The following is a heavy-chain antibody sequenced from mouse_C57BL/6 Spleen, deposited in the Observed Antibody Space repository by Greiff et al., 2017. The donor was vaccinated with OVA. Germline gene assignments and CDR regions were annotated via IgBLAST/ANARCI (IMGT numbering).Heavy chain of an antibody. CDR1: GFNIKDYY. D-gene: IGHD1-1*01. V-gene: IGHV14-1*01. CDR2: IDPEDGDT. Sequence: EVQLQQSGAELVRPGASVKLSCTASGFNIKDYYMHWVKQRPEQGLEWIGRIDPEDGDTDYAPKFQGKATMTADTSSNTAYLQLSSLTSEDTAVYYCTTGSPYYCSPHDYWGQGTTLTVSS. CDR3: TTGSPYYCSPHDY. J-gene: IGHJ2*01.